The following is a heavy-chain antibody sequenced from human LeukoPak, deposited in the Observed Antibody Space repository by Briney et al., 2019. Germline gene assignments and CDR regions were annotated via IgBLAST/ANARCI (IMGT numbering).Heavy chain of an antibody. V-gene: IGHV3-48*01. CDR2: ISSSSNSI. CDR3: ARDLYRIVVVPHYFDY. Sequence: PGGSLRLSCAASGFTFSTYRMAWVRQAPGKGLEWVSYISSSSNSIYYADSVQGRFTISRDNAKNSLYLQMNSLRAEDTAVYYCARDLYRIVVVPHYFDYWGQGTLVTVSS. J-gene: IGHJ4*02. CDR1: GFTFSTYR. D-gene: IGHD3-22*01.